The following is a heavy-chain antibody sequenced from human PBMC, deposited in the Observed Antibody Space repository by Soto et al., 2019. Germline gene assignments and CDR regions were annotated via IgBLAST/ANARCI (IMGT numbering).Heavy chain of an antibody. D-gene: IGHD3-22*01. CDR2: ISAHNGDT. CDR1: GYSFATYG. CDR3: ATEPIYCNDGRGYYPLGH. Sequence: QVQLVQSGAEVKKPGSSVKVSCKASGYSFATYGFSWVRQAPGQGLECVGWISAHNGDTHYSQKFQGRVTLTTDTSTNPGYMERRRLTSDVTAVYLCATEPIYCNDGRGYYPLGHWGQGTLVTVST. V-gene: IGHV1-18*04. J-gene: IGHJ4*02.